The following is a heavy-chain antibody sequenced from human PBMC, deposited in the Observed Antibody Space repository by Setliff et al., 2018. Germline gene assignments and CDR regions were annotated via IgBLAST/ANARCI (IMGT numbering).Heavy chain of an antibody. J-gene: IGHJ4*02. Sequence: SETLSLTCTVSGGSISSDSHYMTWVRQPPGKGLEWIGRIYYRGDTYYNASLKGRLTISVDTAQNQFSLRLTSVTAADTAVYYCARTGTYRYFDYWGQGALVTVSS. CDR1: GGSISSDSHY. CDR2: IYYRGDT. CDR3: ARTGTYRYFDY. V-gene: IGHV4-39*01. D-gene: IGHD1-1*01.